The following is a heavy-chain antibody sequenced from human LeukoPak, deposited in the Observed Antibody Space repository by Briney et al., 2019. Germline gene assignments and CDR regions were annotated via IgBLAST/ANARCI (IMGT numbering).Heavy chain of an antibody. CDR2: IYYSGST. Sequence: PSETLSLTCTVSGGSISSSSYYWGWIRQPPGKGLEWIGSIYYSGSTYYNPSLKSRVTISVDTSKNQFSLKLSSVTAADTAVYYCARVDSSSWYGYHRYYYYYMDVWGKGTTVTVSS. J-gene: IGHJ6*03. CDR1: GGSISSSSYY. CDR3: ARVDSSSWYGYHRYYYYYMDV. D-gene: IGHD6-13*01. V-gene: IGHV4-39*07.